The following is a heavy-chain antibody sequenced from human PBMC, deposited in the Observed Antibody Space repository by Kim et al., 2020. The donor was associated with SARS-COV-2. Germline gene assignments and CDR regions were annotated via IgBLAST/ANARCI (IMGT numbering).Heavy chain of an antibody. D-gene: IGHD7-27*01. CDR2: IGTAGDT. J-gene: IGHJ6*02. CDR3: ARANPHWGGDLWPIYYYGMDV. Sequence: GGSLRLSCAASGFTFSSYDMHWVRQATGKGLEWVSAIGTAGDTYYPGSVKGRFTISRENAKNSLYLQMNSLRAGDTAVYYCARANPHWGGDLWPIYYYGMDVWGQGTTVTVSS. CDR1: GFTFSSYD. V-gene: IGHV3-13*04.